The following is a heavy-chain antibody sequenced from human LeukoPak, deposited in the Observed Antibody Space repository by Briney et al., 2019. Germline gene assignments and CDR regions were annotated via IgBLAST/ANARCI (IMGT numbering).Heavy chain of an antibody. D-gene: IGHD2-2*01. V-gene: IGHV4-4*07. CDR3: ARGPICGSSSCYFDY. CDR2: ISTSGST. Sequence: SETLSLTCTVSGGSISSNYWSWIRQPAGKGLEWIGRISTSGSTNYNPSLKSRVTKSADKSKNQFSLKLTSVTAADTAVYYCARGPICGSSSCYFDYWGQGTLVTVSS. CDR1: GGSISSNY. J-gene: IGHJ4*02.